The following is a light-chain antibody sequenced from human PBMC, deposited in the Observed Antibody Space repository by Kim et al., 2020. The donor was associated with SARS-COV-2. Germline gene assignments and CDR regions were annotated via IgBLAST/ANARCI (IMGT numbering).Light chain of an antibody. CDR1: QSLLYSNGYNY. J-gene: IGKJ3*01. CDR2: LGS. V-gene: IGKV2-28*01. CDR3: MQALQTPFT. Sequence: DIVMTQSPLSLPVTPGEPASISCRSSQSLLYSNGYNYLDWYLQKPGQSPQLLIYLGSNRASGVPDRFSGSGSGTGFTLQISRVEAEEVGVYYCMQALQTPFTLGPGTKVDIK.